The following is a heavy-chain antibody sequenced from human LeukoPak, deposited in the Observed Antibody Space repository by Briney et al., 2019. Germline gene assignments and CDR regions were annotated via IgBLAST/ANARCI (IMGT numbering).Heavy chain of an antibody. CDR2: IYTSGDT. J-gene: IGHJ4*02. V-gene: IGHV4-61*02. Sequence: PSETLSLTCTVSGDSISSGSYYWSWIRQPAGKGLEWIGRIYTSGDTNYDPSLKSRLTISLDTSKNQFSLKLSSVTAADTAVYYCARSMVRGEGIFDYWGQGTLVTVSS. CDR3: ARSMVRGEGIFDY. D-gene: IGHD3-10*01. CDR1: GDSISSGSYY.